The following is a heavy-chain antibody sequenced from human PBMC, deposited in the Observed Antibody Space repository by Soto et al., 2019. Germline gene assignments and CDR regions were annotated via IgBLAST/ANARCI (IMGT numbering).Heavy chain of an antibody. V-gene: IGHV3-23*01. CDR3: AKKVAVSGTGDY. CDR2: ISGSATGT. J-gene: IGHJ4*02. D-gene: IGHD6-19*01. CDR1: GFTFSSYA. Sequence: EVQLLESGGGLVQPGGSLRLSCAASGFTFSSYAMSWVRQAPGKGLEWVSAISGSATGTYYADSVKGRFTISRDNSRNTVYQQMNSLRADETAVYYCAKKVAVSGTGDYWGQGTLVTVSS.